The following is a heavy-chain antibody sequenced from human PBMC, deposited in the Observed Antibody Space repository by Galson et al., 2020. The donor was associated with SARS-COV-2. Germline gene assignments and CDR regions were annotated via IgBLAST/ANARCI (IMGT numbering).Heavy chain of an antibody. J-gene: IGHJ6*03. CDR1: GFTFDDYP. CDR3: AKDAGAAADPYYYYYMDF. D-gene: IGHD6-13*01. Sequence: GGSLRLSCAASGFTFDDYPMHWVRQAPGKGLEWVSGLSWNSGNIGYADSVKGRFTISRDNAKNSLYLQMNSLRAEDTALYYCAKDAGAAADPYYYYYMDFGGKGTTFTVSS. CDR2: LSWNSGNI. V-gene: IGHV3-9*01.